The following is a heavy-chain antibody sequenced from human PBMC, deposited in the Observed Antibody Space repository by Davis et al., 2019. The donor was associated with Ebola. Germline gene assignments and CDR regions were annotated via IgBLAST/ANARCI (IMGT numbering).Heavy chain of an antibody. V-gene: IGHV3-23*01. CDR3: ARDGFLVAVVPAATDYGMDV. D-gene: IGHD2-2*01. CDR1: GFTFSSYA. CDR2: ISGSGGST. J-gene: IGHJ6*02. Sequence: PGGSLRLSCAASGFTFSSYAMSWVRQAPGKGLEWVSAISGSGGSTYYADSVKGRFTISRDNSKNTLYLQMNSLRAEDTAVYYCARDGFLVAVVPAATDYGMDVWGQGTTVTVSS.